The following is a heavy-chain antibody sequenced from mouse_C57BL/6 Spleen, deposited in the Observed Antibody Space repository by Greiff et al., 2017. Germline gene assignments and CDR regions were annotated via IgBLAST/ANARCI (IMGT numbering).Heavy chain of an antibody. D-gene: IGHD2-2*01. CDR3: ARPYGYDYYAMDY. J-gene: IGHJ4*01. V-gene: IGHV5-17*01. Sequence: EVKVVESGGGLVKPGGSLKLSCAASGFTFSDYGMHWVRQAPEKGLEWVAYISSGSSTIYYADTVKGRFTISRDNAKNTLFLQMTSLRSEDTAMYYCARPYGYDYYAMDYWGQGTSVTVSS. CDR1: GFTFSDYG. CDR2: ISSGSSTI.